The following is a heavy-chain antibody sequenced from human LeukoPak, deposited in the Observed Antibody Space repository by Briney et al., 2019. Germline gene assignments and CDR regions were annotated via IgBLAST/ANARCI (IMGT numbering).Heavy chain of an antibody. CDR2: IYYSGST. V-gene: IGHV4-39*01. Sequence: SETLSLTCTVSGGSISSSSYYWGWIRQPPGKGLEWIGSIYYSGSTYYNPSLKSRVTISVDTSTNQFSLKLSSVTAADTAVYYCARQRQQLVKRIDYWGQGTLVTVSS. J-gene: IGHJ4*02. D-gene: IGHD6-13*01. CDR1: GGSISSSSYY. CDR3: ARQRQQLVKRIDY.